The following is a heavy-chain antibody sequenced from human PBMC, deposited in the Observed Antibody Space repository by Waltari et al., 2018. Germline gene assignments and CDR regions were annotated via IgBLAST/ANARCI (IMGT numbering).Heavy chain of an antibody. V-gene: IGHV4-59*01. D-gene: IGHD2-2*01. Sequence: QVQLQESGPGLVKPSETLALTCTVSGGSISSYYWSWIRQPPGKGLEWIGYIYYSGSTNYNPPLKSRVTISVDTSKNQFSLKLSSVTAADTAVYYCARGGYCSSTSCYGMDVWGQGTTVTVSS. J-gene: IGHJ6*02. CDR1: GGSISSYY. CDR2: IYYSGST. CDR3: ARGGYCSSTSCYGMDV.